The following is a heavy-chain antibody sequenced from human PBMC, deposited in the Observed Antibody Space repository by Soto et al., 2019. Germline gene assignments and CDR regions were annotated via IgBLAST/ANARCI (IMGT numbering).Heavy chain of an antibody. J-gene: IGHJ4*02. V-gene: IGHV5-51*01. CDR2: IYPDDSDT. Sequence: SDAGSVYRVSNYLSSSFRYIQGEGLEWMGIIYPDDSDTRYNPSFQGQVTISADKSITTAYLQWSNLKASDSATYYCTRRGDCHRGNCYDPFDYRGERPLVTVSS. CDR3: TRRGDCHRGNCYDPFDY. D-gene: IGHD2-15*01. CDR1: VYRVSNYL.